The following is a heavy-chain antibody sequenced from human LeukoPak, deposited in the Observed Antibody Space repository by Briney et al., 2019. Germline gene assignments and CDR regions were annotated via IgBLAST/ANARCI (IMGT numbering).Heavy chain of an antibody. CDR3: ARTRGITMIVVVPGGYYFDY. CDR2: IKQDGSEK. D-gene: IGHD3-22*01. CDR1: GFTFSSYW. J-gene: IGHJ4*02. Sequence: GGSLRLSCAASGFTFSSYWMSWVRQAPGKGLEWVANIKQDGSEKYYVDSVKGRFTISRDNAKNSLYLQMNSLRAEDTAVYYCARTRGITMIVVVPGGYYFDYWGQGTLVTVSS. V-gene: IGHV3-7*01.